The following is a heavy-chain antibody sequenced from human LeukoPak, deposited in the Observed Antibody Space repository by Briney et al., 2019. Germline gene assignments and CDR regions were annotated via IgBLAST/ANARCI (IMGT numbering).Heavy chain of an antibody. J-gene: IGHJ4*02. CDR2: ISANDGNP. Sequence: SVKVSCKASGYTFTSYGISWVRQAPGKGLEWMGWISANDGNPTSAHKVQGRVTMTKDTSTSTAYMELRSLKSDDTAVYHCARGGNGWSFDYWGQGTLVTGSP. CDR1: GYTFTSYG. D-gene: IGHD6-19*01. CDR3: ARGGNGWSFDY. V-gene: IGHV1-18*01.